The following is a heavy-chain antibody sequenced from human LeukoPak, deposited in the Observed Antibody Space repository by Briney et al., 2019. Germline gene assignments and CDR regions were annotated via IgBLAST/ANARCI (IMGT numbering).Heavy chain of an antibody. CDR2: IYPGDSDT. Sequence: GGSLKISCKGSGYSFTSYWIGWVRQMPGKGLEWMGIIYPGDSDTRYSPSFQGQVTISADKSISTAYLQWSSLKASDTAMYYCARHEGRQWSSEKTSYYYYYMDVWGKGTTVTVSS. V-gene: IGHV5-51*01. CDR3: ARHEGRQWSSEKTSYYYYYMDV. CDR1: GYSFTSYW. J-gene: IGHJ6*03. D-gene: IGHD1-26*01.